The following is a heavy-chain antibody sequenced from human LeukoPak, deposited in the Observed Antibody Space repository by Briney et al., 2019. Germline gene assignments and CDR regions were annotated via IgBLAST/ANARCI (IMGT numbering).Heavy chain of an antibody. V-gene: IGHV3-30*02. J-gene: IGHJ4*02. CDR3: AKVTTGSGIYYIMGVFDD. CDR1: GFTFSSYG. Sequence: GGSLRLSCAASGFTFSSYGMHWVRQAPGKGLEWVAFIRYDGSNKYYADSVKGRFTISRENSKNTLYLQMNSLRAEDTAVYYCAKVTTGSGIYYIMGVFDDGGQGTLVTVS. CDR2: IRYDGSNK. D-gene: IGHD3-10*01.